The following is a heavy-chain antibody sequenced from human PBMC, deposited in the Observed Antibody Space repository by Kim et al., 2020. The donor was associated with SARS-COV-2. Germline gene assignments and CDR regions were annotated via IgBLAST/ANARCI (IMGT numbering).Heavy chain of an antibody. D-gene: IGHD6-13*01. CDR2: SNSDGSVT. CDR3: ARGSFQQGFDP. J-gene: IGHJ5*02. V-gene: IGHV3-74*01. Sequence: GGSLRLSCEASGFTLTNYWMNWVRQGPGKGLVWVSRSNSDGSVTHYADSVKGRFTISRDNAKNTLFLQLNSLGVEDTAIYYCARGSFQQGFDPWAQGTLVTVSS. CDR1: GFTLTNYW.